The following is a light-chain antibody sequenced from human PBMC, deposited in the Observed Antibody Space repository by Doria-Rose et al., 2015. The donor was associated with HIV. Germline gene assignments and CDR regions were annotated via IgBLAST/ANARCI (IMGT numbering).Light chain of an antibody. J-gene: IGLJ3*02. CDR1: SSDVGSYNL. CDR3: YSYVGSSTVV. Sequence: QSALIQPASVSGSPGQSITISCTGTSSDVGSYNLVSWYQQYPCKAPNLMMLEVSKRPSGITNRFSGSKSGNTASLTISGLQAEDEADYYCYSYVGSSTVVFGGGTKLTVL. CDR2: EVS. V-gene: IGLV2-23*02.